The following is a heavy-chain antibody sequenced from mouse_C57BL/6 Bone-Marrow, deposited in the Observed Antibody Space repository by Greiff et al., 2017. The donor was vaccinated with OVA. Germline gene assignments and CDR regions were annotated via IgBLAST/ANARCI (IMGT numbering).Heavy chain of an antibody. V-gene: IGHV5-17*01. D-gene: IGHD4-1*01. Sequence: DVKLQESGGGLVKPGGSLKLSCAASGFTFSDYGMHWVRQAPEKGLEWVAYISSGSSTIYYADTVKGRFTISRDKAKNTLFLQMTSLRSEDTAMYYCARETGTRGYFDVWGTGTTVTVSS. J-gene: IGHJ1*03. CDR2: ISSGSSTI. CDR3: ARETGTRGYFDV. CDR1: GFTFSDYG.